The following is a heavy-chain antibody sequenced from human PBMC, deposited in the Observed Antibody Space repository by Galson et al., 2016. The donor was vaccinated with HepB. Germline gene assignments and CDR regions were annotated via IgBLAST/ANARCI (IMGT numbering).Heavy chain of an antibody. CDR1: GFTFRSYP. D-gene: IGHD4-17*01. V-gene: IGHV3-30*14. J-gene: IGHJ4*02. CDR2: VPHYGNNK. CDR3: VRGVYGDHGWFDY. Sequence: SLRLSCAASGFTFRSYPMHWVRQAPGKGLEWVTVVPHYGNNKYYADSVKGRFTISRDNSQNSLFLQMNTLRAEDTAVYFCVRGVYGDHGWFDYWGQGTLVTVSS.